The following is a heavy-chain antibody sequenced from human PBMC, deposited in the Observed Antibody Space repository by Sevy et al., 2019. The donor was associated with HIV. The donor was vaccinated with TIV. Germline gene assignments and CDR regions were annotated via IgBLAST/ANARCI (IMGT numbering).Heavy chain of an antibody. Sequence: ASVKVSCKVSGSTLTALSMHWVRQVPGKGLEWMGRFDPEDGETIYAQKFQGRVIMTEDTSTDTAYVDLSNLRSEDTAVYYCASAREYYSDNSGYLDYWGQGTLVTVSS. CDR3: ASAREYYSDNSGYLDY. CDR2: FDPEDGET. D-gene: IGHD3-22*01. J-gene: IGHJ4*02. V-gene: IGHV1-24*01. CDR1: GSTLTALS.